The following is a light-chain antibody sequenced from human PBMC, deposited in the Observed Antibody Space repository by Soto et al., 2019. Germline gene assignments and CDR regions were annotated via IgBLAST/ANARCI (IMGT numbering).Light chain of an antibody. Sequence: DIQLTQSPSFLSASVGDRVTITCRASQGISSYLAWYQQKPGKAPKLLIYAASTLQSGVPSRFGGSGSGTEFTLTISSLQPEDFATYYCQQLNSYPPTFGQGTKVDIK. CDR2: AAS. CDR1: QGISSY. J-gene: IGKJ1*01. V-gene: IGKV1-9*01. CDR3: QQLNSYPPT.